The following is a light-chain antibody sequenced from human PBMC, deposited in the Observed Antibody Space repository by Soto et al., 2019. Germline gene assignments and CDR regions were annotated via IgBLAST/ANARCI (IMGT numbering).Light chain of an antibody. V-gene: IGLV3-21*02. CDR1: NIATKG. CDR2: DDS. J-gene: IGLJ3*02. Sequence: SSGRAHPPSVSVAPGQTASITGVGTNIATKGVHWYQHKPGQAPVRFVFDDSDRPSGIPDRFSGSHSGNTATLTISRVEAGDEADYSCQVWDTSSAHPGVFGGGTKVTVL. CDR3: QVWDTSSAHPGV.